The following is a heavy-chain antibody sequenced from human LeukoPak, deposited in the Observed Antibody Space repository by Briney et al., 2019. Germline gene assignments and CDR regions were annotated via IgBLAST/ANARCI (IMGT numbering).Heavy chain of an antibody. CDR1: GFTLSNSD. Sequence: GGSLRLSCTASGFTLSNSDMNWVRQAPGQGLEWVSSIRGSGYYAEYTDTVKGRVTISRDTSRSTLFLQLNSLRSDDTACYYCSRCAKPREGGSGWCNWFYAWGQEAQVTVSS. V-gene: IGHV3-23*01. CDR2: IRGSGYYA. J-gene: IGHJ5*02. CDR3: SRCAKPREGGSGWCNWFYA. D-gene: IGHD3-3*01.